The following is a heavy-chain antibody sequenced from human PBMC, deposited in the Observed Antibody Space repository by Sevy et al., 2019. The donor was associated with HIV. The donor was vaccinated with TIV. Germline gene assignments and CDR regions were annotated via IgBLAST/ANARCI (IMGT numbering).Heavy chain of an antibody. CDR3: ARGGGIVVVRAAFVIDYYYMDV. CDR2: IIPIFGTA. J-gene: IGHJ6*03. V-gene: IGHV1-69*06. Sequence: ASVKVSCKASGGTFSSYAISWVRQAPGQGLEWMGGIIPIFGTANYAQKFQGRVTITADKSTSTAYMELSSLRSDDTAVYYCARGGGIVVVRAAFVIDYYYMDVWGKGTTVTVSS. D-gene: IGHD2-2*01. CDR1: GGTFSSYA.